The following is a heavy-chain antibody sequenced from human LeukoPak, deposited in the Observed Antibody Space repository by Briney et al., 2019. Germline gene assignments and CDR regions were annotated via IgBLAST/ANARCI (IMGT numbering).Heavy chain of an antibody. D-gene: IGHD3-10*01. CDR2: ISSNGGST. CDR1: GFTFSSYA. Sequence: GGSLRLSCSASGFTFSSYAMHWVRQARGKGLEYVSAISSNGGSTYYADSVKGRFTISRDNSKNTLYLQMSSLRAEDTAVYYCVKGLDYYGSGSYYFGWFDPWGQGTLVTVSS. J-gene: IGHJ5*02. CDR3: VKGLDYYGSGSYYFGWFDP. V-gene: IGHV3-64D*06.